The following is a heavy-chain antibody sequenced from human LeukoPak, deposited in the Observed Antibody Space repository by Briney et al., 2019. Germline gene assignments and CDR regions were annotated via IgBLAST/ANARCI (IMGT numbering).Heavy chain of an antibody. CDR3: AKGSFVVVAALGLDY. V-gene: IGHV3-30*02. Sequence: GGSLRLSCAASGFTFSSYGMHWVRQAPGKGLEWVAFIRYDGSNKYYADSVKGRFTISRDNSKNTLYLQMNSLRAEDTAVYYCAKGSFVVVAALGLDYWGQGTLVTVPS. CDR1: GFTFSSYG. CDR2: IRYDGSNK. D-gene: IGHD2-15*01. J-gene: IGHJ4*02.